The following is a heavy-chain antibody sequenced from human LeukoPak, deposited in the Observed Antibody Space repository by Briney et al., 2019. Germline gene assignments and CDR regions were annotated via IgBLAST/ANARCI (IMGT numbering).Heavy chain of an antibody. CDR1: GGTFSSYA. CDR3: ARDNTVTTPNEYFQH. V-gene: IGHV1-69*01. CDR2: IIPIFGTA. Sequence: ASVKVSCKASGGTFSSYAISWVRQAPGQGLEWMGGIIPIFGTANYAQKFQGRVTITADESTSTAYMELSSLRSEDTAVYYCARDNTVTTPNEYFQHWGQGTLVTVSS. J-gene: IGHJ1*01. D-gene: IGHD4-17*01.